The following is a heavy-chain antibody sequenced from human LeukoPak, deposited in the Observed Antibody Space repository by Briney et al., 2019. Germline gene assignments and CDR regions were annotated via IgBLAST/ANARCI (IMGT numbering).Heavy chain of an antibody. CDR3: ARDLDVRRLLWFGGYYYGMDV. Sequence: GGSLRLSCAASGFTFSTYWMHWVRQAPGKGLVWVPRVNGDGSSTNYADSVKGRFTISRGNAKNTLYLQMNSLRAVDTAVYYCARDLDVRRLLWFGGYYYGMDVWGQGTTVTVSS. D-gene: IGHD3-10*01. V-gene: IGHV3-74*01. J-gene: IGHJ6*02. CDR2: VNGDGSST. CDR1: GFTFSTYW.